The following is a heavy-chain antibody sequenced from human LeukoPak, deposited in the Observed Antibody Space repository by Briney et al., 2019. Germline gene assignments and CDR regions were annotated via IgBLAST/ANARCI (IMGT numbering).Heavy chain of an antibody. CDR2: IRYDGSNK. CDR3: AKDALHCSSTSCPLDY. J-gene: IGHJ4*02. Sequence: GGSLRLSCAASGFTFSSYGMHWVRQAPGKGLEWVAFIRYDGSNKYYADSVKGRFTISRDNSKNTLYLQMNSLRAEDTAVYYCAKDALHCSSTSCPLDYWGQGTLVTVSS. D-gene: IGHD2-2*01. CDR1: GFTFSSYG. V-gene: IGHV3-30*02.